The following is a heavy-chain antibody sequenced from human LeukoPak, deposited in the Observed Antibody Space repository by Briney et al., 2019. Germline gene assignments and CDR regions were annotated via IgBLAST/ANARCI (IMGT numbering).Heavy chain of an antibody. D-gene: IGHD3-22*01. J-gene: IGHJ4*02. CDR2: ISAYNGNT. V-gene: IGHV1-18*01. Sequence: ASVKVSCKASGYTFTSYGISWVRQAPGQGLEWMGWISAYNGNTNYAQKLQGRVTMTTDTSTSTAYMELRSLRSDDTAVYYCARFGASGYLETVFDYWGQGTLVTVSS. CDR1: GYTFTSYG. CDR3: ARFGASGYLETVFDY.